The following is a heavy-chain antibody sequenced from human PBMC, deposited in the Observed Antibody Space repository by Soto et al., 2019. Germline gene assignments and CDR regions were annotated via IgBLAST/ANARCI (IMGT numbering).Heavy chain of an antibody. CDR3: ARDQGGYEFDL. Sequence: EVQLVESGGGLVQPGGSLRLSCAASGFTFSDHYMDWARQAPGKGLEWVGRTRNKANSYTTEYAASVKGRFTISRDDSKNSLYLQMNSLKTEDTAVYYCARDQGGYEFDLWGRGTLVTVSS. J-gene: IGHJ2*01. V-gene: IGHV3-72*01. CDR1: GFTFSDHY. CDR2: TRNKANSYTT. D-gene: IGHD5-12*01.